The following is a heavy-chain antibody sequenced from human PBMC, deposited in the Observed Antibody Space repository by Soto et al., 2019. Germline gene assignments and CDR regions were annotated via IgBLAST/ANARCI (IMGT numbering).Heavy chain of an antibody. Sequence: SETLSLTCTVSGGAISGYYWTWIRQSAGKGLEWIGRIYSSGGTKYNPSLQSRVTMSLDTSKDQFSLKLSSVTAADTAVYYCSRGQRFSDSFDPWGQGTLVTVSS. CDR3: SRGQRFSDSFDP. V-gene: IGHV4-4*07. D-gene: IGHD3-3*01. CDR2: IYSSGGT. J-gene: IGHJ5*02. CDR1: GGAISGYY.